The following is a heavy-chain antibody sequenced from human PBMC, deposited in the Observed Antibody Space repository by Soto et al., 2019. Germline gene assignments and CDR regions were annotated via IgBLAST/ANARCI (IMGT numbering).Heavy chain of an antibody. J-gene: IGHJ6*02. CDR3: ARLPAIAFYYYGMDV. CDR1: GGSFSGYY. Sequence: KPSETLSLTCAVYGGSFSGYYWSWIRQPPGKGLEWIGEINHSGSTNYNPSLKSRVTISVDTSKNQFSLKLSSVTAADTAVYYCARLPAIAFYYYGMDVWGQGTTVTVSS. D-gene: IGHD6-25*01. V-gene: IGHV4-34*01. CDR2: INHSGST.